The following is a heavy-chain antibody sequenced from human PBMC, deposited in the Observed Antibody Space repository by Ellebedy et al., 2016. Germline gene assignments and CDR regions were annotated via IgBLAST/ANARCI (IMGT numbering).Heavy chain of an antibody. CDR2: IVVGSGNT. CDR1: GFTFSNSA. V-gene: IGHV1-58*01. Sequence: SVKVSXXASGFTFSNSAVQWVRQARGERPEWIGWIVVGSGNTNYAQKFQGRATITRDMSTSTAYMELSSLRSEDTAVYYCARGCGGDCYFSYYGMDVWGQGTTVTVSS. J-gene: IGHJ6*02. CDR3: ARGCGGDCYFSYYGMDV. D-gene: IGHD2-21*02.